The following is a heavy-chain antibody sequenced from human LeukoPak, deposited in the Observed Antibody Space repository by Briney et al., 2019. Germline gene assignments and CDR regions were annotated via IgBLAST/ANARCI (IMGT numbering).Heavy chain of an antibody. CDR2: ISYDGSNK. D-gene: IGHD2-2*01. J-gene: IGHJ4*02. Sequence: PGRSLRLSCAASGFTFSSYAMHCVRQAPGKGLEWVAVISYDGSNKYYADSVKGRFTISRDNSKNTLYLQMNSLRAEDTAVYYCARVRTSPHWGQGTLVTVSS. CDR3: ARVRTSPH. V-gene: IGHV3-30-3*01. CDR1: GFTFSSYA.